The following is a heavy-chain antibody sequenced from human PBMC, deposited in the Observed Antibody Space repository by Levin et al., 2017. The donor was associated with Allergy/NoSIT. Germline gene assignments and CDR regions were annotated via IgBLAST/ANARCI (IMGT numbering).Heavy chain of an antibody. D-gene: IGHD5-18*01. V-gene: IGHV4-39*01. CDR2: IYYSGST. CDR1: GGSISSSSYY. J-gene: IGHJ4*02. Sequence: SQTLSLTCTVSGGSISSSSYYWGWIRQPPGKGLEWIGSIYYSGSTYYNPSLKSRVTISVDTSKNQFSLKLSSVTAADTAVYYCARSRKHVDTAMVDYWGQGTLVTVSS. CDR3: ARSRKHVDTAMVDY.